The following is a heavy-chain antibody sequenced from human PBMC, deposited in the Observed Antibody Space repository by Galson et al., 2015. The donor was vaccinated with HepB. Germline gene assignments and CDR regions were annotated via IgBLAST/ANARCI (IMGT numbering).Heavy chain of an antibody. D-gene: IGHD3-10*01. J-gene: IGHJ4*02. V-gene: IGHV4-34*01. CDR2: INHSGST. Sequence: SETLSLTCAVYGGSFSGYYWSWIRQPPGKGLEWIGEINHSGSTNYNPSLKSRVTISVDTSKNQFSLKLSSVTAADTAVYYCARGRGVRGIGAVGYWGQGTLVTVSS. CDR3: ARGRGVRGIGAVGY. CDR1: GGSFSGYY.